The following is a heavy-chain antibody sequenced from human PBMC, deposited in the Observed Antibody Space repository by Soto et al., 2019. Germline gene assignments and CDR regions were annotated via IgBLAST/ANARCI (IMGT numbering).Heavy chain of an antibody. CDR3: AADCSGGSCYRGFDI. CDR1: GFTFSSYS. CDR2: ISSSSSYI. J-gene: IGHJ3*02. V-gene: IGHV3-21*01. Sequence: GGSLRLSCAASGFTFSSYSMNWVRQAPGKGLEWVSSISSSSSYIYYADSVKGRFTISRDNAKNSLYLQMNSLRAEDTAVYYCAADCSGGSCYRGFDIWGQGTMVTVSS. D-gene: IGHD2-15*01.